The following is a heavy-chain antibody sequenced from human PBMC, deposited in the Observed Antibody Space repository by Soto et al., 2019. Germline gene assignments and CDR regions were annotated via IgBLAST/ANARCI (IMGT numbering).Heavy chain of an antibody. J-gene: IGHJ6*02. V-gene: IGHV5-51*01. CDR1: GYSFTSYW. CDR3: ARQESPRPHTDNYYYYYGMDV. D-gene: IGHD5-18*01. Sequence: PGESLKISCKGSGYSFTSYWIGWVRQMPGKGLEWMGIIYPGDSDTRYSPSFQGQVTTSADKSISTAYLQWSSLKASDTAMYYCARQESPRPHTDNYYYYYGMDVWGQGTTVTVYS. CDR2: IYPGDSDT.